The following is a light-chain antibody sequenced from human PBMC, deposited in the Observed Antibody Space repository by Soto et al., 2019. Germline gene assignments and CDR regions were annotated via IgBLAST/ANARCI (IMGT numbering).Light chain of an antibody. CDR2: DVS. Sequence: QSALTQPRSVSGSPGQSVTISCTGTSSDVGGYNYVSWYQQHPGKAPKLMIYDVSKRPSGVPDHLSGSKSGNTASLTFSGLQAEDEADYYCCSYAGSYTLVFGGGTKLTVL. CDR3: CSYAGSYTLV. J-gene: IGLJ2*01. CDR1: SSDVGGYNY. V-gene: IGLV2-11*01.